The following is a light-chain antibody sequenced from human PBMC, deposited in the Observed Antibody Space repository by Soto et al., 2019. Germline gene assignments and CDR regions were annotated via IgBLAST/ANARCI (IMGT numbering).Light chain of an antibody. J-gene: IGLJ2*01. CDR2: DVS. CDR3: SSYSSSMYVI. Sequence: QSALTQVASVSGFPGQSISISCTGTSTDVGGYNYVSWYQLHPGRAPKLIIFDVSNRPSGVSNRFSGSKSGNTASLTISGLQAEDEADYYCSSYSSSMYVIFGGGTKLTVL. V-gene: IGLV2-14*03. CDR1: STDVGGYNY.